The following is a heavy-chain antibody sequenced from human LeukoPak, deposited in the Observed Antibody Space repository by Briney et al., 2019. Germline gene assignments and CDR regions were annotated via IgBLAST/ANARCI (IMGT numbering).Heavy chain of an antibody. CDR1: GFTFSNAW. CDR2: IKSKTDGGTT. Sequence: GGSLRLSCAASGFTFSNAWMSWVRQAPGKGLEWVGRIKSKTDGGTTDYAAPVKGRFTISRDDSKNTLYLQMNSLKTEDTAVYYCTTPSMITFGGVTDYWGQGTLVTVSS. V-gene: IGHV3-15*01. CDR3: TTPSMITFGGVTDY. D-gene: IGHD3-16*01. J-gene: IGHJ4*02.